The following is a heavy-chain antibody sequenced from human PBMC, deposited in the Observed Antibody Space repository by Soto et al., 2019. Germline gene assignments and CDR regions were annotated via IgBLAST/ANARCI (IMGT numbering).Heavy chain of an antibody. CDR3: ARESSGRSY. V-gene: IGHV4-34*01. Sequence: PSETLSLTCAVYGGSFSGYYWSWIRQPPGKGLEWIGEINHSGSTNYNPSLNSRVILSVDTSKNQFSLKLSSVTAADTAVYYCARESSGRSYWGQGTLVTVSS. J-gene: IGHJ4*02. CDR2: INHSGST. CDR1: GGSFSGYY. D-gene: IGHD6-19*01.